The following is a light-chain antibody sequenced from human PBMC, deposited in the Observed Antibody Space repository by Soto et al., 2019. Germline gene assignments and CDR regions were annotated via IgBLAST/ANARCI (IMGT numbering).Light chain of an antibody. V-gene: IGKV1-39*01. Sequence: DLQMTQSPSSLSASVGDRVTITCRASRSISSYLNWYQQKPGKAPKLLIYAASSLQSGVPSRFSGSGSGTDFTLTISSLQPEDFPTYYCQQSYRTPLTFGGGTKVDIK. J-gene: IGKJ4*01. CDR1: RSISSY. CDR3: QQSYRTPLT. CDR2: AAS.